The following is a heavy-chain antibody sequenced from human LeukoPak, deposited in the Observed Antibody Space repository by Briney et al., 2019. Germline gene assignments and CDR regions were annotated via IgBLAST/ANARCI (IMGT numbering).Heavy chain of an antibody. D-gene: IGHD6-6*01. CDR3: ARDRGLAARYDS. CDR1: GYTFTIYS. CDR2: INPSGGST. Sequence: ASVTVSCKASGYTFTIYSLHWVRQAPGQGLEWMGVINPSGGSTTYAQKFQGRVTMTSDMSTSTVDMELSSLRSEDTAVYFCARDRGLAARYDSWGQGTLVTVSS. V-gene: IGHV1-46*01. J-gene: IGHJ4*02.